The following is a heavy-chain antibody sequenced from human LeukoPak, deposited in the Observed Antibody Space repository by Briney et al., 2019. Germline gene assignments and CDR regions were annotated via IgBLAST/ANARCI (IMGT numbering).Heavy chain of an antibody. CDR3: TSQTYSGSRRFYSDH. CDR1: GFIFSSYA. Sequence: GGSLRLSCAASGFIFSSYAMSWVRQAPGKGLEWVSTFSGGDGSTYYTDSVKGRFTISRDNSKNTLYLQMNSLRAEDTAIYYCTSQTYSGSRRFYSDHWGQGTLVTVSS. J-gene: IGHJ4*02. V-gene: IGHV3-23*01. D-gene: IGHD1-26*01. CDR2: FSGGDGST.